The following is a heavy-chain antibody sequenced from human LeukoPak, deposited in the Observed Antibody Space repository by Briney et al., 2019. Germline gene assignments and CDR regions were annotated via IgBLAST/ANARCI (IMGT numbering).Heavy chain of an antibody. CDR1: GFTLSSYA. CDR2: ISGSGGST. D-gene: IGHD3-22*01. V-gene: IGHV3-23*01. CDR3: AKDSYYYGSSGYWNY. Sequence: GGSLRLSCAASGFTLSSYAMSWVRQAPGKGLEWVSAISGSGGSTYYADSVKGRFTISRDNSKNTLYLQMNSLRAEDTAVYYCAKDSYYYGSSGYWNYWGQGTPVTVSS. J-gene: IGHJ4*02.